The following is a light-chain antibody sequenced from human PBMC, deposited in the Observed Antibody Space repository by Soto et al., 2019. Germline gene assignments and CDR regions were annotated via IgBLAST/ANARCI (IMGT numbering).Light chain of an antibody. V-gene: IGKV3-20*01. CDR2: GAS. CDR1: QSVSSSY. Sequence: EIVLTQSPGTLSLSPGERATLSCRASQSVSSSYLAWYQQKPGQAPRLLIYGASSRATGIPDRFSGSGSGTDFTLTISRLEPEDFAVYYCQQYGSSRGRTFGQGTKV. J-gene: IGKJ1*01. CDR3: QQYGSSRGRT.